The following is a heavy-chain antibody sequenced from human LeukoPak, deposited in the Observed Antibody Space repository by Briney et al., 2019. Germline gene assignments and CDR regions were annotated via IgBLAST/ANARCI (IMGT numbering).Heavy chain of an antibody. D-gene: IGHD4-23*01. J-gene: IGHJ3*02. V-gene: IGHV3-48*03. CDR1: GFTFSSYE. CDR3: ARALPSYSGPSSYAFDI. CDR2: ISSSGSTI. Sequence: GGSLRLSCAASGFTFSSYEMSWVRQAPGKGLEWVSYISSSGSTIYYADSVKGRFTISRDNAKNSLYLQMNSLRAEDTAVYYCARALPSYSGPSSYAFDIWGQGTMVTVSS.